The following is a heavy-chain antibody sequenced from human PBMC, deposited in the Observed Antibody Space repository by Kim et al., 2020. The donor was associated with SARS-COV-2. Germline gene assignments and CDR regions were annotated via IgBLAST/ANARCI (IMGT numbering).Heavy chain of an antibody. J-gene: IGHJ5*02. CDR1: GGSISSSSYY. CDR2: IYYSGST. D-gene: IGHD2-15*01. CDR3: ARGQLLLNPNWFDP. V-gene: IGHV4-39*01. Sequence: SETLSLTCTVSGGSISSSSYYWGWIRQPPGKGLESIGSIYYSGSTYYNPSLKSRVTISVDTSKNQFSLKLSSVTAADTAVYYCARGQLLLNPNWFDPWGQGTLVTVSS.